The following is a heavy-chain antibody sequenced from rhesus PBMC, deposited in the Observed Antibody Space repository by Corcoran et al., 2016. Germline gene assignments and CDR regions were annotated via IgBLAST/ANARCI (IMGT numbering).Heavy chain of an antibody. V-gene: IGHV4-169*01. CDR2: IYGRGRST. CDR3: ARGGGYCTGSGCYPFDY. D-gene: IGHD2-21*01. CDR1: GGSISSSY. J-gene: IGHJ4*01. Sequence: QLQLQESGPGLVKPSETLSVNCAVSGGSISSSYWSWIRQAPGKGLGWIGYIYGRGRSTNDNPSLKRRVTLSVDTSKHQRDLKLSSVTAADTDVYYCARGGGYCTGSGCYPFDYWGQGVLVTVSS.